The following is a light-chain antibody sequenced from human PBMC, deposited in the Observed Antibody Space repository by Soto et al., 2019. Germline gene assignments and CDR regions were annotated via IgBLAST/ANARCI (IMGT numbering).Light chain of an antibody. CDR1: SSDVGAYIF. Sequence: QSALTQPPSASGSPGQSVTISCTGTSSDVGAYIFVSWYQQHPGKAPKLMVYEVNRRTPGVPDRFFGSKSGSTASLTVSGLQAEDEAEYYCVSFAGGTYVVGTGT. CDR3: VSFAGGTYV. J-gene: IGLJ1*01. CDR2: EVN. V-gene: IGLV2-8*01.